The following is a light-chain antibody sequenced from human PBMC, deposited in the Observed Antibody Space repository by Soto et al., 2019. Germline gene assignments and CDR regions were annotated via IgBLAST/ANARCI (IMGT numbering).Light chain of an antibody. Sequence: DIVMTQSPDSLAVSLGERATINCKSSQSVLYSSNNKNYLAWYQQKPGQPPKLLIYWASTRESGVPDRFSGSWSGTDFTLTISSLQAEDVAVYYCQQYYSTRKTFGQGTKLEIK. V-gene: IGKV4-1*01. CDR1: QSVLYSSNNKNY. CDR3: QQYYSTRKT. J-gene: IGKJ2*01. CDR2: WAS.